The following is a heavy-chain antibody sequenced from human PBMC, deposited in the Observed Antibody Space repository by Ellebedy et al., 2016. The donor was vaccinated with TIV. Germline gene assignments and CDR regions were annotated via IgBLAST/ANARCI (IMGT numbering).Heavy chain of an antibody. CDR2: IWYDGSKK. V-gene: IGHV3-33*01. Sequence: GESLKISCTVSGFSFRSYGMHWVRQAPGTGLEWVAVIWYDGSKKYYADSVKGRFTISRDTSKNTLYLQMNSLRAEDTAVYYCATGGYSNGYGGWFDPWGQGTLVTVSS. CDR1: GFSFRSYG. CDR3: ATGGYSNGYGGWFDP. D-gene: IGHD5-18*01. J-gene: IGHJ5*02.